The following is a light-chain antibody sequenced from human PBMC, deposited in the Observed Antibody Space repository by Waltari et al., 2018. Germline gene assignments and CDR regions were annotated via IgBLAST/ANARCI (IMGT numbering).Light chain of an antibody. Sequence: QLVVPQSPSASAPLGASVKLTCTLSRGHSSNVIAWLQQRPEKGPRYLMKVNSDGSHSKGDDIPVRFSGSSSGAERYLTISSLQSDDEADYYCQTGGHGTWVFGGGTKLTVL. V-gene: IGLV4-69*01. CDR2: VNSDGSH. J-gene: IGLJ3*02. CDR3: QTGGHGTWV. CDR1: RGHSSNV.